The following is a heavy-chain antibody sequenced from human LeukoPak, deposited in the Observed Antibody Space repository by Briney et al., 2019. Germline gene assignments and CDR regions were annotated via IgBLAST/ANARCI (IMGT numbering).Heavy chain of an antibody. CDR3: ARVTTYYYYMDV. CDR2: MNPNSGNT. J-gene: IGHJ6*03. V-gene: IGHV1-8*03. CDR1: GYTFTSYD. D-gene: IGHD4-11*01. Sequence: ASVKVSCKAPGYTFTSYDINWVRQATGQGLEWMGWMNPNSGNTGYAQKFQGRVTITRNTSISTAYMELSSLRSEDTAVYYCARVTTYYYYMDVWGKGTTVTVSS.